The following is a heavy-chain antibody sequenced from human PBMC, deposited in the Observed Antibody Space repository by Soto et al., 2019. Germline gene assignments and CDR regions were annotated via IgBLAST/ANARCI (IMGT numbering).Heavy chain of an antibody. CDR2: DYYSGRT. D-gene: IGHD4-17*01. Sequence: QVQLQESGPGLVKPSETLSLTCTVSGGSISSDYWTWIRQPPGKGLEWIGFDYYSGRTNYNPSLKSRATISVDTSKSQFSLRLTSVTAADTAVYYCARIRYGDSGDYYFDYWGQGTLVTVSS. V-gene: IGHV4-59*08. CDR3: ARIRYGDSGDYYFDY. CDR1: GGSISSDY. J-gene: IGHJ4*02.